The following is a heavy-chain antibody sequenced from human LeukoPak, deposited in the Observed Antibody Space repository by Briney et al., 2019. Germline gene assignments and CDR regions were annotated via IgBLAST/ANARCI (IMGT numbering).Heavy chain of an antibody. V-gene: IGHV3-23*01. Sequence: PGGSLRLSCAASGFTVSSNYMSWVRQAPGKGLEWVSAISGSGGSTYYADSVKGRFTISRDNSKNTLYLQMNSLRAEDTAVYYCAKDQDYVWGSYRPDAFDIWGQGTMVTVSS. D-gene: IGHD3-16*02. J-gene: IGHJ3*02. CDR1: GFTVSSNY. CDR2: ISGSGGST. CDR3: AKDQDYVWGSYRPDAFDI.